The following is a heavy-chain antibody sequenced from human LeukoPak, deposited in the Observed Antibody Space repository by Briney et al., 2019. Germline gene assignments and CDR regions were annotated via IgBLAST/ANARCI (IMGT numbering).Heavy chain of an antibody. D-gene: IGHD3-16*02. V-gene: IGHV4-31*03. Sequence: PSETLSLTCTVSGGSISSGGYYWSWIRQHPGKGLEWIGFIYYSGSPYYNPSLKSRVTFSVDTSKNQFSLKLSSVNAADTAVYYCARAVYDYIWGSYRFDYWGQGTLVTVSS. CDR2: IYYSGSP. CDR3: ARAVYDYIWGSYRFDY. CDR1: GGSISSGGYY. J-gene: IGHJ4*02.